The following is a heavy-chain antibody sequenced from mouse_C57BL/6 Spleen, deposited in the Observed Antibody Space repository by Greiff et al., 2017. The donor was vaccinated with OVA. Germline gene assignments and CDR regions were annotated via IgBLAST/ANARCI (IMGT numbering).Heavy chain of an antibody. V-gene: IGHV6-3*01. CDR2: IRLKSDNYAT. CDR3: TESKLFAY. Sequence: EVHLVESGGGLVQPGGSMKLSCVASGFSFSNYWMNWVRQSPEKGLEWVAQIRLKSDNYATHYAESVQGRFTISRDDSKSSVYLQMNNLRAEDTGIYYCTESKLFAYWGQGTLVTVSA. CDR1: GFSFSNYW. J-gene: IGHJ3*01. D-gene: IGHD1-3*01.